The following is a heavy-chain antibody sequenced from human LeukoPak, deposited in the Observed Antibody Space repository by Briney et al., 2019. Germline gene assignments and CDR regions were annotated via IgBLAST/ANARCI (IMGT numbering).Heavy chain of an antibody. CDR2: IYASGST. V-gene: IGHV3-66*01. CDR1: GFTFSSYS. CDR3: ARVSPLTGQAYYYFAMDV. Sequence: GGSLRLSCAASGFTFSSYSMNWVRQAPGKGLEWVSIIYASGSTYYAESVKGRFTISRDNSNNTLHLQMNSLRAEDTAMYYCARVSPLTGQAYYYFAMDVWGQGTTVTVSS. D-gene: IGHD3-9*01. J-gene: IGHJ6*01.